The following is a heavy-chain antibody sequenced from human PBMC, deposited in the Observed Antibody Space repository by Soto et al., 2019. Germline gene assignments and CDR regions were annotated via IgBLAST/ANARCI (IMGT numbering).Heavy chain of an antibody. Sequence: QVQLVQSGAEGKKPGASVKVSCKASGYIFTAYSMHWVRQGPGQGLEWMGVVNPSGGSTNYAQKFQGRITMTRDTSTSTVYMDLSSLTSEDTAVYYCAREENCSDGICYSEYFQRWGQGTLVTVSS. CDR3: AREENCSDGICYSEYFQR. CDR2: VNPSGGST. V-gene: IGHV1-46*01. J-gene: IGHJ1*01. CDR1: GYIFTAYS. D-gene: IGHD2-15*01.